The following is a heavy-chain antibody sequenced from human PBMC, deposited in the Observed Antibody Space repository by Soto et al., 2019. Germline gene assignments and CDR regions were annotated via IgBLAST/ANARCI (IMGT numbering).Heavy chain of an antibody. D-gene: IGHD3-10*01. Sequence: GGSLRLSCAASGFTFSSYAMSWVRQAPGKGLEWVSVISGSGGSTYYADSVKGRFTISRDNSKNTLYLQMNSLRAEDTAVYYWAREVISSEMGYYFDYWGQGTLVTVSS. CDR3: AREVISSEMGYYFDY. V-gene: IGHV3-23*01. J-gene: IGHJ4*02. CDR2: ISGSGGST. CDR1: GFTFSSYA.